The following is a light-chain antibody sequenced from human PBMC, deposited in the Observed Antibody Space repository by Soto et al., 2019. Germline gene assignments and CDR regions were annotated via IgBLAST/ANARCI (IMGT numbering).Light chain of an antibody. CDR1: QDITNS. CDR3: QQYHTVPYS. Sequence: DIQMTQSPSSLSASVGDRVTITCQASQDITNSLNWYQQKPGKAPKLLIYDASNLETGVPSRLIGSGSGTDFTVTISSLQPEDFATYYCQQYHTVPYSFGQGTKLEIK. J-gene: IGKJ2*01. V-gene: IGKV1-33*01. CDR2: DAS.